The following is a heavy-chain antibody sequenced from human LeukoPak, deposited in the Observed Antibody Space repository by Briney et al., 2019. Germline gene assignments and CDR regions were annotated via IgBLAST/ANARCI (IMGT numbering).Heavy chain of an antibody. Sequence: GGSLRLSCAASGFTVSSNYMSWVRQAPGKGLEWVSVIYSGGSTYYADSVKGGFTISRDNSKNTLYLQMNSLRAEDTAVYYCARQTRGYSYGYGSYYYMDVWGKGTTVTISS. V-gene: IGHV3-66*04. CDR1: GFTVSSNY. CDR3: ARQTRGYSYGYGSYYYMDV. J-gene: IGHJ6*03. D-gene: IGHD5-18*01. CDR2: IYSGGST.